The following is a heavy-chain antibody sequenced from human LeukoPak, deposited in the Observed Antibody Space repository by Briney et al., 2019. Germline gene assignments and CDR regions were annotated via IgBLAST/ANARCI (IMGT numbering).Heavy chain of an antibody. CDR1: GESFSGYY. CDR3: ARARGYSYGPDAFDI. J-gene: IGHJ3*02. Sequence: SETLSLTCAVYGESFSGYYWSWIRQPPGKGLEWIGEINHSGSTNYNPSLKSRVTISVDTSKNQFSLKLSSVTAADTAVYYCARARGYSYGPDAFDIWGQGTMVTVSS. D-gene: IGHD5-18*01. CDR2: INHSGST. V-gene: IGHV4-34*01.